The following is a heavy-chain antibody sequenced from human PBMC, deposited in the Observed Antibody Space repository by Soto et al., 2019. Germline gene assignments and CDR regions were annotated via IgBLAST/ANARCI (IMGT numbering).Heavy chain of an antibody. Sequence: SVKVSCKASGGTFSSYAISWVRQAPGQGLEWMGGIIPIFGTANYAQKFQGRVTITADESTSTAYMELSSLRSEDTAVYYCARCRAIAARLAYNWFDPWGQGTLVTVSS. CDR2: IIPIFGTA. V-gene: IGHV1-69*13. J-gene: IGHJ5*02. CDR1: GGTFSSYA. D-gene: IGHD6-6*01. CDR3: ARCRAIAARLAYNWFDP.